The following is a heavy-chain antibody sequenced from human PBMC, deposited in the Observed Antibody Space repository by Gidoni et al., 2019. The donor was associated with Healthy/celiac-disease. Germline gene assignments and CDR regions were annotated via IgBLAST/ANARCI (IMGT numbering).Heavy chain of an antibody. CDR2: ISSSSSYT. CDR3: ARVSCSGGSCYFYYYYGMDV. J-gene: IGHJ6*02. Sequence: QVQLVESGGGLVKPGGSLRLSCAASGFTFSDYYMSWIRQAPGKGLEWVSYISSSSSYTNYADSVKGRFTISRDNAKNSLYLQMNSLRAEDTAVYYCARVSCSGGSCYFYYYYGMDVWGQGTTVTVSS. V-gene: IGHV3-11*05. D-gene: IGHD2-15*01. CDR1: GFTFSDYY.